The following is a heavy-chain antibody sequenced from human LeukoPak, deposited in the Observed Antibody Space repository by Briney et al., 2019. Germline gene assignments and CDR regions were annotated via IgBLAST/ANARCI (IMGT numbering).Heavy chain of an antibody. CDR2: INQSASN. CDR3: GAQPYDSSGYAYLGYYGMDV. V-gene: IGHV4-34*01. CDR1: GGYFSDYY. J-gene: IGHJ6*02. Sequence: KLAEPLSLPCGVYGGYFSDYYWSWIRPPPGKGLEWMGEINQSASNNYHPSLKRRVTISVDTSKNHFSLKLSSVTAADTAVYYCGAQPYDSSGYAYLGYYGMDVWGQGTTVTVSS. D-gene: IGHD3-22*01.